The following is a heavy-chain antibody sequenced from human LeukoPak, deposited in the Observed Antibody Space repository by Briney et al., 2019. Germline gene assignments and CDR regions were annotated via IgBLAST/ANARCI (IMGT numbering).Heavy chain of an antibody. D-gene: IGHD6-19*01. CDR1: GLTFSNAW. Sequence: ESLRLSCAASGLTFSNAWMNWVRQAPGKGLEWVSYISSSSSTIYYADSVKGRFTISRDNAKNSLYLRMNSLRAEDTAVYYCARGLNAFDIWGQGTMVTVSS. J-gene: IGHJ3*02. CDR2: ISSSSSTI. V-gene: IGHV3-48*01. CDR3: ARGLNAFDI.